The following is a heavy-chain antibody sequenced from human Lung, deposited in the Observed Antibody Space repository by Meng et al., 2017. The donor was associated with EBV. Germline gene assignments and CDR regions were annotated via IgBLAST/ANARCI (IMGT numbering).Heavy chain of an antibody. Sequence: QVHLVQSGVELKHPGASVKVSCRPSGYTFTSYAINWVRQAPGQGPDWMGWIDPNTGNPTYDQGFTGRFVFSLDTSVSTAYLQINSLRADDTAVYYCARDSPLDGYSLLDYWGQGTLVTVSS. CDR1: GYTFTSYA. J-gene: IGHJ4*02. CDR3: ARDSPLDGYSLLDY. CDR2: IDPNTGNP. D-gene: IGHD5-24*01. V-gene: IGHV7-4-1*02.